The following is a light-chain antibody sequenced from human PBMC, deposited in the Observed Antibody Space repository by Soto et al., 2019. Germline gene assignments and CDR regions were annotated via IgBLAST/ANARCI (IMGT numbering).Light chain of an antibody. V-gene: IGLV2-23*01. CDR2: EGT. J-gene: IGLJ2*01. CDR1: SSNVGTYDL. Sequence: QSALTQPASVSASPGQSITISCTGISSNVGTYDLVSWYQHHPDKAPKLIIYEGTKRPSGISSRFSGSKSGNTASLTISGLQAEDDADYYCCSFAVGAALVFGGGTKVTVL. CDR3: CSFAVGAALV.